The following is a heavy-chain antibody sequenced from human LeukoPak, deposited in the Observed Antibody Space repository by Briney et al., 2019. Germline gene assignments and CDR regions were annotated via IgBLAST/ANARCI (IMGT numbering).Heavy chain of an antibody. V-gene: IGHV4-59*01. Sequence: PSETLSLTCTVSGGSISSYYWSWIRQPPGKGLEWIGYIYYSGSTNYSPSLKSRVTISVDTSKNQFSLKLSSVTAADTAVYYCARSTAVYNWFDPWGQGTLVTVSS. CDR3: ARSTAVYNWFDP. D-gene: IGHD6-19*01. CDR2: IYYSGST. J-gene: IGHJ5*02. CDR1: GGSISSYY.